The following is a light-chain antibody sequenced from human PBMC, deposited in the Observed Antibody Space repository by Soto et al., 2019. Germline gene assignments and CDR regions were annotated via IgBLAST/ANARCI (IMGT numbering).Light chain of an antibody. CDR1: QSVSNY. J-gene: IGKJ1*01. CDR3: QQRSNWPPWT. V-gene: IGKV3-11*01. Sequence: EIVLTQSPATLSLSPGERATLSCRASQSVSNYLAWYQQKPGQAPRLLIYDASNRSTGIPARFSGSGSGTDFTLTISSLEPEDFPVYYCQQRSNWPPWTFGQGTKVEIK. CDR2: DAS.